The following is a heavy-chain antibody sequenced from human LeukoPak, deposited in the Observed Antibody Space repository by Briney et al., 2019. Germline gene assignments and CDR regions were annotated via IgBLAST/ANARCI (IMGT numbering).Heavy chain of an antibody. CDR2: ITSGGST. Sequence: GGSLRLSCAASGFTFSSYVMSWVRQAPGKGLEWVSTITSGGSTYYGDSVKGRFTISRDNSKNTLCLQMNSLRAEDTAVYYCATRGTSPTKYFQQWGQGTLVTVSS. CDR3: ATRGTSPTKYFQQ. V-gene: IGHV3-23*01. CDR1: GFTFSSYV. D-gene: IGHD1-1*01. J-gene: IGHJ1*01.